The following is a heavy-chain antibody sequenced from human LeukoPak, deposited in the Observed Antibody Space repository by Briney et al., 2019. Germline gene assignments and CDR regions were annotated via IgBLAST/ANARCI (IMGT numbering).Heavy chain of an antibody. CDR3: ARHSSGWYLDDY. CDR2: IIPIFGTA. D-gene: IGHD6-19*01. J-gene: IGHJ4*02. Sequence: ASVKVSCTASGGTFSSYAISWVRQAPGQGLEWMGGIIPIFGTANYAQKFQGRVTITTDESTSTAYMELSSLRSEDTAVYYCARHSSGWYLDDYWGQGTLVTVSS. CDR1: GGTFSSYA. V-gene: IGHV1-69*05.